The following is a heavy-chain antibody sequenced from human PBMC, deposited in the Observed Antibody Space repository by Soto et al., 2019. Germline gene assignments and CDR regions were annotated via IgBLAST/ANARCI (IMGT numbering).Heavy chain of an antibody. D-gene: IGHD3-16*01. CDR1: GFTFSAYW. Sequence: EVQLVESGGGLVQPGGSLRLSCAASGFTFSAYWMTWVRQAPGKGLEWVANIKEHGSESFYVDSVKGRFTISRDNANNSLYLQMTSLRVEDTAVYYCATDVGEHWGQGTLVTVSS. CDR3: ATDVGEH. J-gene: IGHJ4*02. V-gene: IGHV3-7*03. CDR2: IKEHGSES.